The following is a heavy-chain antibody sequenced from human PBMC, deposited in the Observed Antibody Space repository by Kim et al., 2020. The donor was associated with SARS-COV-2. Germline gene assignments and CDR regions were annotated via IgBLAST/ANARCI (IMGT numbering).Heavy chain of an antibody. CDR2: INHSGST. D-gene: IGHD2-15*01. J-gene: IGHJ6*02. Sequence: SETLSLTCAVYGGSFSGYYWSWIRQPPGKGLEWIGEINHSGSTNYNSSLKSRVTISVDTSKNQFSLKLSSVTTADTAVYYCARGHPGVVAATLGLILYYYYGMDVWGQGTTVTVSS. CDR1: GGSFSGYY. CDR3: ARGHPGVVAATLGLILYYYYGMDV. V-gene: IGHV4-34*01.